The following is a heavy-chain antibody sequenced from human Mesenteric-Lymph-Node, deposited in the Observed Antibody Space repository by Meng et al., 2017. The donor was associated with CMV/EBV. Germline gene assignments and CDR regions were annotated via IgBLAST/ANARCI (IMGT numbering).Heavy chain of an antibody. CDR2: INQDGSDK. CDR1: GFTFSNYW. CDR3: VGGAALHY. J-gene: IGHJ4*02. D-gene: IGHD6-19*01. V-gene: IGHV3-7*01. Sequence: GESLKISCAASGFTFSNYWMTWFRQAPGKGLEWVANINQDGSDKYYVDSVRGRFTISGDNAKNPLYLQMDSLRAEDTAVYYCVGGAALHYWGQGTLVTVSS.